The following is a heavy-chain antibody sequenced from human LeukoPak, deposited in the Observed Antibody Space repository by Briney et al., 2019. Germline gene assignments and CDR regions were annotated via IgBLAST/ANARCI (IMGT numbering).Heavy chain of an antibody. CDR1: GGSISSSKYY. D-gene: IGHD6-19*01. CDR2: IYYSGSA. CDR3: ARASSSGWYWNWFDP. V-gene: IGHV4-39*07. J-gene: IGHJ5*02. Sequence: SETLSLTCTVSGGSISSSKYYWGWIRQPPGKGLEWIGSIYYSGSAYYNPSLKSRVTISVDTSKNQFSLKLTSVTAADTAVYYCARASSSGWYWNWFDPWGQGTLVTVSS.